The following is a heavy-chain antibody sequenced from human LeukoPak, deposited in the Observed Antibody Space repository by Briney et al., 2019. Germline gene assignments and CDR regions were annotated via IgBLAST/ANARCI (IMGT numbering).Heavy chain of an antibody. D-gene: IGHD3-10*02. Sequence: PGGSLRLSCAASGFTVSSNYMSWVRQAPGKGLEWVAVISYDGSNKYYADSVKGRFTISRDNSKNTLYLQMNSLRAEDTAVYYCAKDKFPRFVGGGPMSPFDYWGQGTLVTVSS. CDR3: AKDKFPRFVGGGPMSPFDY. CDR2: ISYDGSNK. CDR1: GFTVSSNY. J-gene: IGHJ4*02. V-gene: IGHV3-30*18.